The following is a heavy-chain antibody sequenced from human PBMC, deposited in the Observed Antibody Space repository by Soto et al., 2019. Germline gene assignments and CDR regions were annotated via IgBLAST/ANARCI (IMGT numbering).Heavy chain of an antibody. CDR3: AKVTARIAVAGYYFDY. Sequence: GGSLRLSCAASGLTFSSYAMSWVRQAPGKGLEWVSAISGSGGSTYYADSVKGRFTISRDNSKNTLYLQMNSLRAEDTAVYYCAKVTARIAVAGYYFDYWGQGTLVTVSS. J-gene: IGHJ4*02. V-gene: IGHV3-23*01. CDR1: GLTFSSYA. D-gene: IGHD6-19*01. CDR2: ISGSGGST.